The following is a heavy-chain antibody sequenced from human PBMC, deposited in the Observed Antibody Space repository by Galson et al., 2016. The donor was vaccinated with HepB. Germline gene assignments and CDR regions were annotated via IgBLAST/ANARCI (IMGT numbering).Heavy chain of an antibody. Sequence: ETLSLTCTVSGASISGYYLSWIRQPPGKGLEWIGEIYYSGRTNYNPSLKSRVTISVDTSKNQFSLKPSSVTAADTAVYYCARDDSGGWYGFHYGMDVWGQGTTVTVSS. D-gene: IGHD6-19*01. CDR1: GASISGYY. CDR2: IYYSGRT. V-gene: IGHV4-59*01. J-gene: IGHJ6*02. CDR3: ARDDSGGWYGFHYGMDV.